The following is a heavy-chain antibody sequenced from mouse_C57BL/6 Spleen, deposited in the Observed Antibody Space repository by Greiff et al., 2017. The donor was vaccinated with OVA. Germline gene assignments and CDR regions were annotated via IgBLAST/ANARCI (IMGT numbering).Heavy chain of an antibody. CDR3: TRSENYYGSSSFDY. D-gene: IGHD1-1*01. CDR1: GYTFTDYE. J-gene: IGHJ2*01. V-gene: IGHV1-15*01. Sequence: QVQLQQSGAELVRPGASVTLSCKASGYTFTDYEMHWVKQTPVHGLEWIGAIDPETGGTAYNQKFKGKAILTADKSSSTAYMELLSLTSEDSAVYYCTRSENYYGSSSFDYWGQGTTLTVSS. CDR2: IDPETGGT.